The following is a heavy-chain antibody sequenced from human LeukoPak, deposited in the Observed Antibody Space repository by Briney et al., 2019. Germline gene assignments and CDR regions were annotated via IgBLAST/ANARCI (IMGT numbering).Heavy chain of an antibody. J-gene: IGHJ6*02. CDR1: GYTFTSYD. CDR2: MNPNSGNT. CDR3: ARDSAAGNYYYYGMDV. V-gene: IGHV1-8*01. Sequence: ASVKVSCKASGYTFTSYDINWVRQATGQGLEWMGWMNPNSGNTGYAQKFQGRVTMTRNTSISTAYMELSSLRSEDTAVYYCARDSAAGNYYYYGMDVWGQGTTVTVSS. D-gene: IGHD6-13*01.